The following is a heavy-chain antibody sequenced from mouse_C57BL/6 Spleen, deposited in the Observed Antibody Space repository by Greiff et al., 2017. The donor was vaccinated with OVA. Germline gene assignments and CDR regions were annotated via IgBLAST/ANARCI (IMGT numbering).Heavy chain of an antibody. D-gene: IGHD2-5*01. CDR1: GYTFTDYY. CDR3: ARGDSTGFAY. V-gene: IGHV1-26*01. Sequence: VQLQQSGPELVKPGASVKISCKASGYTFTDYYMNWVKQSHGKSLEWIGDINPNNGGTSYNQKFKGKATLTVDKSSSTAYMELRSLTSEDSAVYCCARGDSTGFAYWGQGTLVTVSA. CDR2: INPNNGGT. J-gene: IGHJ3*01.